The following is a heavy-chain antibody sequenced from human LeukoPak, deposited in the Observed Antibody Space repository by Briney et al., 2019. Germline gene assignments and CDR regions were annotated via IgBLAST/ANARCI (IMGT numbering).Heavy chain of an antibody. Sequence: PERSLRLSCSASGFIFGYYAMSWARQAPGRGLEWVGFIRSKAYGRTTKYAASVKGRFSISRDDSKNIAYLQVNSLKTEDTAVYYCTREKAVVSTGTYYLGEPLDAFDIWGQGTMVTVSS. CDR1: GFIFGYYA. CDR2: IRSKAYGRTT. D-gene: IGHD1-26*01. V-gene: IGHV3-49*04. J-gene: IGHJ3*02. CDR3: TREKAVVSTGTYYLGEPLDAFDI.